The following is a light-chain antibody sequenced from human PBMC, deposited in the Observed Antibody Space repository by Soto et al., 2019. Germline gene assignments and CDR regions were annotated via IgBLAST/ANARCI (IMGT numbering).Light chain of an antibody. CDR2: GAS. Sequence: EIVLTQSPGTLSLSPGERATLSCRASQSVSSSYLALYQQKPGQAPRLLIYGASSRATGIPDRFSGSGSGTDFTLTISRLEPVDFAVYYCHQYGSSPLLTFGPGTKVDIK. CDR1: QSVSSSY. CDR3: HQYGSSPLLT. V-gene: IGKV3-20*01. J-gene: IGKJ3*01.